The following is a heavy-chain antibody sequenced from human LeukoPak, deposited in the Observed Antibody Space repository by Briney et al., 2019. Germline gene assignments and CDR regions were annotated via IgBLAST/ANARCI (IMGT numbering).Heavy chain of an antibody. Sequence: ASVKVSCKASGYTFTSYGISWVGQAPGQGGEGRGWISAYNGNTNYAQKLQGRVTMNTDTSTPTAYMELRSLTSDDTAVSYCATLGIEDCSSTSCYAGIYYYYYYGMDVWGQGTTVTVSS. V-gene: IGHV1-18*01. D-gene: IGHD2-2*01. CDR1: GYTFTSYG. CDR2: ISAYNGNT. J-gene: IGHJ6*02. CDR3: ATLGIEDCSSTSCYAGIYYYYYYGMDV.